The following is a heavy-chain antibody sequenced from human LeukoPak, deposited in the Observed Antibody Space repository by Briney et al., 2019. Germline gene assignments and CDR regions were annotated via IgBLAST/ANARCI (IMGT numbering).Heavy chain of an antibody. J-gene: IGHJ5*02. Sequence: SQTLSLTCTVSGGSISSGGYYWSWIRQHPGKGLAWLGYIYYSGSTYYNPSLKSRFTISVYTSKNQFSLKLSSVTAADTAVYYCARGGGDRLWFGELFTSNNWFDPWGQGTLVTVSS. V-gene: IGHV4-31*03. CDR1: GGSISSGGYY. CDR3: ARGGGDRLWFGELFTSNNWFDP. CDR2: IYYSGST. D-gene: IGHD3-10*01.